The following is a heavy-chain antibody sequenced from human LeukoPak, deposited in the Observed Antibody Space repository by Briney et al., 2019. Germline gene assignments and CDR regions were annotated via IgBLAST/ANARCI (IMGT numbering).Heavy chain of an antibody. CDR1: GFTFSSYA. CDR3: ARDSDSGFAVAATY. Sequence: GGSLRLSCAASGFTFSSYAMHWVRQAPGKGLEWVTVIWYDGSNKYCADSVKGRFTISRDNSKNTLYLQMNSLRAEDTAVYYCARDSDSGFAVAATYWGQGTLVTVSS. CDR2: IWYDGSNK. V-gene: IGHV3-33*01. J-gene: IGHJ4*02. D-gene: IGHD2-15*01.